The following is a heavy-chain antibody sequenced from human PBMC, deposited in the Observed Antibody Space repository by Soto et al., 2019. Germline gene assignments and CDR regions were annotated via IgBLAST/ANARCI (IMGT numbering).Heavy chain of an antibody. J-gene: IGHJ4*02. CDR3: AKQNGYGGNTELEY. CDR1: GFTFSSYA. V-gene: IGHV3-23*01. Sequence: EVQLLESGGGLVQPGGSLRLSCAASGFTFSSYAMSWVRQAPGKGLEWVSAISGSGGSTYYADSVKGRFTISRDNSKNTLYMQMNSLRAEDTAVYYCAKQNGYGGNTELEYWGQGTLVTVSS. CDR2: ISGSGGST. D-gene: IGHD2-15*01.